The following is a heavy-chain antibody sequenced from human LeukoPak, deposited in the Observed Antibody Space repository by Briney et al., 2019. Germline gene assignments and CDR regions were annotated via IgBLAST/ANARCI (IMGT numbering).Heavy chain of an antibody. V-gene: IGHV1-2*02. CDR2: INPNSGGT. D-gene: IGHD1-1*01. J-gene: IGHJ5*02. CDR1: GYTFTGYY. Sequence: GASVKVSCKASGYTFTGYYMHWVRQAPGQGLEWMGWINPNSGGTNYAQKFQGRVTITADKSTSTAYMELSSLRSEDTAVYYCARDLRGETGNTWGQGTLVTVSS. CDR3: ARDLRGETGNT.